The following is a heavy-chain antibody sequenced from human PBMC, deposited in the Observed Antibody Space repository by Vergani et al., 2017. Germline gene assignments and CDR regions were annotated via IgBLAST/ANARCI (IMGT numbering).Heavy chain of an antibody. V-gene: IGHV4-39*01. Sequence: QLQLQESGPGLVKPSATLSLTCSVSGASIRSSNYYWGWIRQPPGKGLEWIASIYYSGNTYYNPSLKSRVTIPVDTSKNQFSLKLSSVTAADTAVYFCARHSTVEWLVKLGWIDPWGQGILVTVAS. D-gene: IGHD6-19*01. J-gene: IGHJ5*02. CDR2: IYYSGNT. CDR1: GASIRSSNYY. CDR3: ARHSTVEWLVKLGWIDP.